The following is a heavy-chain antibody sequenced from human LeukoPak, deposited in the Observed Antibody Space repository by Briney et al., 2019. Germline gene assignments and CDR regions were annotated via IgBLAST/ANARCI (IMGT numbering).Heavy chain of an antibody. CDR3: ARAPMPYGAGYMDV. D-gene: IGHD4-17*01. V-gene: IGHV3-74*01. CDR2: INVDGSST. CDR1: GFTFSSYW. Sequence: GGSLRLSCAASGFTFSSYWMHWVRQTPGKGLVWVSRINVDGSSTSYADSVKGRFTVSRDNAKNTLYLQMNSLRAEDTAVYYCARAPMPYGAGYMDVWGKGTTVTISS. J-gene: IGHJ6*03.